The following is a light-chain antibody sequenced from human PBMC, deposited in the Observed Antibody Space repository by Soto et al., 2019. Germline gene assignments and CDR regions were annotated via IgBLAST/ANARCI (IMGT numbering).Light chain of an antibody. CDR1: SGHSSYA. CDR2: VNSDGSH. V-gene: IGLV4-69*01. CDR3: QTWGTDIVV. J-gene: IGLJ2*01. Sequence: QPVLTQSPSASASLEASVKLTCTLSSGHSSYAIAWHQQQPEKGPRYLMKVNSDGSHSKGDGIPDRFSGSSSGAERYLTISSLQSEDEADYYCQTWGTDIVVFGGGTKLTVL.